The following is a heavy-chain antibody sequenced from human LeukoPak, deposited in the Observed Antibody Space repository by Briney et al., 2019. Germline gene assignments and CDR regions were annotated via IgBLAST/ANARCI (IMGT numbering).Heavy chain of an antibody. J-gene: IGHJ4*02. CDR3: ARLGLHGSGTYYFFDY. V-gene: IGHV1-2*06. CDR2: IDPNTGDT. Sequence: ASVKVSCKASGQSLTGYFIHWVRQAPGQGLEWVGRIDPNTGDTIYAQNFQGRVTVTSATSISAAYMELSRLTSDDTAVYFCARLGLHGSGTYYFFDYWGQGTLVTVSS. CDR1: GQSLTGYF. D-gene: IGHD3-10*01.